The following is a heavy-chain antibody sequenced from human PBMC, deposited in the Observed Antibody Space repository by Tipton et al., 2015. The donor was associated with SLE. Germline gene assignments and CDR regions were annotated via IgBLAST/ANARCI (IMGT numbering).Heavy chain of an antibody. J-gene: IGHJ4*02. CDR2: ISPNRGHT. D-gene: IGHD4-23*01. V-gene: IGHV1-18*01. CDR3: TRDRNDGGWGD. Sequence: QLVQSGGVVKKPGASVKVSCKASGYIFTDFAVSWFRQAPGQGLEWMGWISPNRGHTKYVEKFKGRVTMTADTSTSTAYMELRNLRSDDTAVYYCTRDRNDGGWGDWGQGTLVTVSS. CDR1: GYIFTDFA.